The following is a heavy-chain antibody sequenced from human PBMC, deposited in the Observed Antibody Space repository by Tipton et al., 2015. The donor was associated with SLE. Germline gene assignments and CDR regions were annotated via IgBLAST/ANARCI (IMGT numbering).Heavy chain of an antibody. CDR3: GRSSAKYYHSFDI. J-gene: IGHJ3*02. V-gene: IGHV4-59*08. Sequence: TLSLTCTVSGGSIRSDYWNWIRQPPGKGLEWIGYINYSGSTNYNPSLKSRVTISVDTSKNQFSLKLSSVTAADTAVYYCGRSSAKYYHSFDIWGQGTMVTVSS. CDR1: GGSIRSDY. D-gene: IGHD2/OR15-2a*01. CDR2: INYSGST.